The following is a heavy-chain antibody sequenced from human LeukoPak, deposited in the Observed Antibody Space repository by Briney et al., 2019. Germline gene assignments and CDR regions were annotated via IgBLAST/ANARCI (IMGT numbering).Heavy chain of an antibody. CDR3: AREVREVPH. D-gene: IGHD3-10*01. CDR1: GFTFVDYW. CDR2: IKPDGGEY. Sequence: PGGSLRLSCAASGFTFVDYWMSWVRQGPGKGVEWVAKIKPDGGEYSYVDSVKGRFTVSRDNTKNSLFLQMNGLRVEDTGVYFCAREVREVPHWGQGSRVTVSS. V-gene: IGHV3-7*04. J-gene: IGHJ4*02.